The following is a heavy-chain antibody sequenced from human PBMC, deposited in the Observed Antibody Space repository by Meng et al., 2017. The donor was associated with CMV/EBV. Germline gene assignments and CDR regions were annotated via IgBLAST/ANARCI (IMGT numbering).Heavy chain of an antibody. Sequence: QEELQESGPDLVTSSETLSLPCTVSVGSISSYYWSWIRQPAGKGLEWIGRIYTSGSTNYNPSLKSRVTMSVDTSKNQFSLKLSSVTAADTAVYYCARHGDTAMVVGIDYWGQGTLVTVSS. CDR2: IYTSGST. D-gene: IGHD5-18*01. CDR1: VGSISSYY. CDR3: ARHGDTAMVVGIDY. V-gene: IGHV4-4*07. J-gene: IGHJ4*02.